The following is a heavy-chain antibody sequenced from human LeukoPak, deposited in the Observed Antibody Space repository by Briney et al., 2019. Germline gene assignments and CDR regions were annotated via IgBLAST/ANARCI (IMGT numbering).Heavy chain of an antibody. D-gene: IGHD3-22*01. Sequence: ASVKVSCKASGYTFTSYGISWVRQAPGQGLEWMGWISAYNGNTNYAQKLQGRVTMTTDTSTSTAYMELRSLRSDDTAVYYCARGYSYYYDSSPRDALDIWGQGTMVTVSS. CDR2: ISAYNGNT. V-gene: IGHV1-18*01. J-gene: IGHJ3*02. CDR1: GYTFTSYG. CDR3: ARGYSYYYDSSPRDALDI.